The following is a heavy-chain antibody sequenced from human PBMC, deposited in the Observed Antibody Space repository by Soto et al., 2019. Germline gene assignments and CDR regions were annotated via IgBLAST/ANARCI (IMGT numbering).Heavy chain of an antibody. J-gene: IGHJ6*02. CDR1: GGTFSSYA. Sequence: SVKVSCKASGGTFSSYAISWVRQAPGQGLEWMGGIIPIFGTADYAQKFQGRVTITADESTSTAYMELSRLRSDDTAVYYCARGRAVAGYYYYYGMDVWGQGTTVTVSS. CDR2: IIPIFGTA. D-gene: IGHD6-19*01. CDR3: ARGRAVAGYYYYYGMDV. V-gene: IGHV1-69*13.